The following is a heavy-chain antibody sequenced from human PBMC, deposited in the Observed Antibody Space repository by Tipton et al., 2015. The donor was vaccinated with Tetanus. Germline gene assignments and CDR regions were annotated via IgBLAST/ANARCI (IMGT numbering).Heavy chain of an antibody. CDR1: GGSISGSPYF. Sequence: TLSLTCTVSGGSISGSPYFWNWIRHQPGKGLEWIGYVYYSGSTFYNPSLESRVTISVDTSKNQFSLNLTSVTAADTAMYYCARDQGGGRVVRLNWFDPWGPGTLVTVSS. CDR3: ARDQGGGRVVRLNWFDP. D-gene: IGHD6-6*01. CDR2: VYYSGST. J-gene: IGHJ5*02. V-gene: IGHV4-31*03.